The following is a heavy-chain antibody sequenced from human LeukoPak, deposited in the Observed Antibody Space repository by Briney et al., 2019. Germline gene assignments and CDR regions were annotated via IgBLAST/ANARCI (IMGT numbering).Heavy chain of an antibody. J-gene: IGHJ4*02. Sequence: GGSLRLSCTASGFSFSGYWMSWVRQAPGKGLEWVANINQDGSAQYYVDSVKGQFTISRDNAKNSLYLQMNSLRVEDTAVYYCARDSESWTETGPRFDYWGQGTLVTVSS. V-gene: IGHV3-7*01. CDR1: GFSFSGYW. CDR3: ARDSESWTETGPRFDY. D-gene: IGHD3-9*01. CDR2: INQDGSAQ.